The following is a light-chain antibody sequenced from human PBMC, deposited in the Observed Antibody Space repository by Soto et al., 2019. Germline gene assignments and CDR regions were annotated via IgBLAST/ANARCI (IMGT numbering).Light chain of an antibody. Sequence: TVMTQSPATLSVSVGERVTLSCRASQSVRNNLAWYQQKPGQAPRLLIYGASTRATDVPARFSGSRSGTEFTLTISGLQSEDFAVYYCQEYDNWPPWTFGQGTKVDIK. CDR3: QEYDNWPPWT. CDR2: GAS. J-gene: IGKJ1*01. V-gene: IGKV3-15*01. CDR1: QSVRNN.